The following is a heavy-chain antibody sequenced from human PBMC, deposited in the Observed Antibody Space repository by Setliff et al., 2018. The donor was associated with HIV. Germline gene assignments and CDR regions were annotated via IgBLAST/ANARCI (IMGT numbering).Heavy chain of an antibody. J-gene: IGHJ4*02. Sequence: PSETLSXTCAVSGASIAGDGWWTWVRQSPGKGLEWLGEIFHTGEGYYNPSLRSRXXISIDTSKNQLSLRLTSVTAADTAVYYCASEGAPGGPRLVYWGRGILVTVSS. D-gene: IGHD3-10*01. CDR2: IFHTGEG. CDR3: ASEGAPGGPRLVY. CDR1: GASIAGDGW. V-gene: IGHV4-4*02.